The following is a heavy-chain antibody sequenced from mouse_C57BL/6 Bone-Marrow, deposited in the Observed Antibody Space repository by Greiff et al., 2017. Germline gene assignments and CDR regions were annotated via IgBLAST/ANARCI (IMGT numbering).Heavy chain of an antibody. CDR1: GFNIKDDY. V-gene: IGHV14-4*01. CDR2: IDPENGDT. D-gene: IGHD1-1*01. CDR3: TTAGITTVVERGLDY. J-gene: IGHJ2*01. Sequence: EVQLQQSGAELVRPGASVKLSCTASGFNIKDDYMHWVKQRPEQGLEWIGWIDPENGDTEYASKFQGKATITADTSSNTAYLQLSSLTSEDTAVYYCTTAGITTVVERGLDYWGQGTTLTVSS.